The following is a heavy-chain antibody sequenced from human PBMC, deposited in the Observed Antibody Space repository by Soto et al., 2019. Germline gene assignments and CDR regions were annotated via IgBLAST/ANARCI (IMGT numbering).Heavy chain of an antibody. V-gene: IGHV4-59*01. CDR1: GGSISRYY. J-gene: IGHJ6*02. CDR2: IYYSGST. Sequence: SSALILTYTVSGGSISRYYTIWLRQPPGKGLEWIGHIYYSGSTNYNPSLKSRVTISVDTSKNQFSLKLSSVTAADTAVYYCARENGLRYFDWSYGMDVWGQGTTVT. D-gene: IGHD3-9*01. CDR3: ARENGLRYFDWSYGMDV.